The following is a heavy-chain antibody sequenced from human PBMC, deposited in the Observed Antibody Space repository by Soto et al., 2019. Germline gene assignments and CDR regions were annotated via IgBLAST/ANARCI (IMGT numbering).Heavy chain of an antibody. CDR2: VSGTYGT. D-gene: IGHD6-19*01. CDR1: GFTFSSYA. J-gene: IGHJ4*02. CDR3: AKVYSSGWSEGYFDY. V-gene: IGHV3-23*01. Sequence: EVQLLDSGGGLVQPGGSLRLSCAASGFTFSSYAMSWFRQAPGKGLEWVSSVSGTYGTHYADSVKGRFTISRDTSLNTLFLHMNSLRAEDTAVYYCAKVYSSGWSEGYFDYWGQGTLVTVSS.